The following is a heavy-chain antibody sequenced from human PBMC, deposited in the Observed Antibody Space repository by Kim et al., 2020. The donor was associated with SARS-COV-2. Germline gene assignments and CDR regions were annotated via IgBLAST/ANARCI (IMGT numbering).Heavy chain of an antibody. J-gene: IGHJ4*02. CDR3: AKGWIQLWFDL. D-gene: IGHD5-18*01. CDR2: T. Sequence: TYSADSVKGRFTISRDTSKNTLYLQMTSLRAEDTAVYYCAKGWIQLWFDLGGQGTLVTVSS. V-gene: IGHV3-23*01.